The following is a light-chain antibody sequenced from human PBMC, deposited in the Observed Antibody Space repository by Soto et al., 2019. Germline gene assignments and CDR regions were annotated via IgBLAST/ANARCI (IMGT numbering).Light chain of an antibody. V-gene: IGLV1-40*01. CDR2: DNS. Sequence: QSVLTQPPSVSGAPGQRVTISCTGSSSNIGAGYDVHWYQQFPGTAPKLLIYDNSNRPSGVPDRFSGSKSGTSASLAITGLQAEDEAVYYCQSHDSNLSAYVFGTGTKVTVL. CDR3: QSHDSNLSAYV. J-gene: IGLJ1*01. CDR1: SSNIGAGYD.